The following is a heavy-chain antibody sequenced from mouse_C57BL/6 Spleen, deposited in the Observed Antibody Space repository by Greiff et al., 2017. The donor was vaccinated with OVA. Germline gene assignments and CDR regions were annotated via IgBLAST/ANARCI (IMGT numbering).Heavy chain of an antibody. CDR2: INPSSGYT. D-gene: IGHD1-1*01. CDR1: GYTFTSYT. CDR3: ARGDYGSSPYYAMDY. Sequence: VQLQQSGAELARPGASVKMSCKASGYTFTSYTMHWVKQRPGQGLEWIGYINPSSGYTKYNQKFKDKATLTADKSSSTAYMQLSSLTSEDSAVYDCARGDYGSSPYYAMDYWGQGTAVTVSS. J-gene: IGHJ4*01. V-gene: IGHV1-4*01.